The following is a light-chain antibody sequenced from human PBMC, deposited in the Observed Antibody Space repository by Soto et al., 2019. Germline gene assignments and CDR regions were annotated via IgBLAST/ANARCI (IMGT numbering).Light chain of an antibody. CDR3: HQYDNSPYT. V-gene: IGKV3-20*01. J-gene: IGKJ2*01. Sequence: EVILTQSPGTLSLSPGERATLSCRASQSITASYLAWYQQNPGQAPRLLIYGTSNRATGIPDRFSGSGSGRDFTLSISRLDPEAFAVYYCHQYDNSPYTFGQGTRLEIK. CDR1: QSITASY. CDR2: GTS.